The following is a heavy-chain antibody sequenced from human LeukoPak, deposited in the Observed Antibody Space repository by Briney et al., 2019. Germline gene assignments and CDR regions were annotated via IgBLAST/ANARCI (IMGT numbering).Heavy chain of an antibody. V-gene: IGHV3-21*01. Sequence: GGSLRLSCAASGFIFSDYYMSWVRQAPGKGLEWVSSISSSSSYIYYADSVKGRFTISRDNAKNSLYLQMNSLRAEDTAVYYCARALRGAGYYFDYWGQGTLVTVSS. CDR3: ARALRGAGYYFDY. CDR1: GFIFSDYY. J-gene: IGHJ4*02. CDR2: ISSSSSYI. D-gene: IGHD6-19*01.